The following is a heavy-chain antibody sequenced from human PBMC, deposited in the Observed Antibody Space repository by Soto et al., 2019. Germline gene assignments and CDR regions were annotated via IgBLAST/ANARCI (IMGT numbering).Heavy chain of an antibody. V-gene: IGHV4-59*12. Sequence: PSETLSLTCTVSGGSISSYYWSWIRQPPGKGLEWIGYIYYSGSTNYNPSLKSRVTISVDTSKNQFSLKLSSVTAADTAVYYCARAGYYGSGSYYKSWFDPWGQGTLVTVSS. CDR2: IYYSGST. CDR1: GGSISSYY. CDR3: ARAGYYGSGSYYKSWFDP. D-gene: IGHD3-10*01. J-gene: IGHJ5*02.